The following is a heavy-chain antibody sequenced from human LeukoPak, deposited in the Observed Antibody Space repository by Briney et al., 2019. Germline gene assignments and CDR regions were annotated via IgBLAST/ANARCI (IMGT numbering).Heavy chain of an antibody. Sequence: ASVTVSCKASGYTFTGYYMHWVRQAPGQGLEWMGWINPNSGGTNYAQKFQGRVTITTDESTSTAYMELSSLRSEDTAVYYCARDRGHEIDYWGQGTLVTVSS. CDR3: ARDRGHEIDY. J-gene: IGHJ4*02. CDR2: INPNSGGT. CDR1: GYTFTGYY. V-gene: IGHV1-2*02.